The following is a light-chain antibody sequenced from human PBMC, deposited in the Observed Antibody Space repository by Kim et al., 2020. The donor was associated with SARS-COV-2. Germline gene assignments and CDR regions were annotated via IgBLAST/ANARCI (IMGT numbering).Light chain of an antibody. Sequence: LVLTQSPSASASLGASVRLTCTLSSGHTTYAIAWHQQQPGKGPRYLMKVNSDGSHSQGDGIPDRFSVSSSGAERYLSISGLQSEDEGDYYCQTWDTGIRVFGGGTQLTVL. V-gene: IGLV4-69*01. CDR3: QTWDTGIRV. J-gene: IGLJ3*02. CDR1: SGHTTYA. CDR2: VNSDGSH.